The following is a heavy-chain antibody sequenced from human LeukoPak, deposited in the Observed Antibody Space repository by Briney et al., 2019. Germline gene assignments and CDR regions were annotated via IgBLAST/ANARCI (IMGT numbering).Heavy chain of an antibody. CDR2: IYSSGST. CDR1: GFTFSRYW. Sequence: GSLRLSCVASGFTFSRYWMHWIRQPPGKGLEWIGYIYSSGSTNYNPSLTSRVTISLDTSKNQFSLKLSSVTAADTAVYYCARRRGNFWSDYYAFDYWGLGTLVTISS. J-gene: IGHJ4*02. CDR3: ARRRGNFWSDYYAFDY. D-gene: IGHD3-3*01. V-gene: IGHV4-59*08.